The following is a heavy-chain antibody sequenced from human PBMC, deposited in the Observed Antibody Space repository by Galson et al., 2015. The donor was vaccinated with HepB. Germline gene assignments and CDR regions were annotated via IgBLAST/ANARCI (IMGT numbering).Heavy chain of an antibody. V-gene: IGHV3-7*03. Sequence: SLRLSCAASGFTFSSYWMSWVRQAPGKGLEWVANIKQDGSEKYYVDSVKGRFTISRDNAKNSLYLQMNSLRAEDTAVYYCALLEWLVYDAFDIWGQGTMVTVSS. CDR3: ALLEWLVYDAFDI. J-gene: IGHJ3*02. D-gene: IGHD3-3*01. CDR2: IKQDGSEK. CDR1: GFTFSSYW.